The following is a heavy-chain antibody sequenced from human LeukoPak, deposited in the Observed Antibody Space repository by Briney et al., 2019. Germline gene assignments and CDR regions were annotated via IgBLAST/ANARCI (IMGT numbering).Heavy chain of an antibody. CDR1: GCSFTSYW. Sequence: GESLKISCKGSGCSFTSYWIGWVRQMPGKGLEWMGIIYPGDSDTRYSPSFQGQVTISADKSISTAYLQWSSLKASDTAMYYYARRSECSGGSCYLGPVGYWGQGTLVTVSS. CDR3: ARRSECSGGSCYLGPVGY. CDR2: IYPGDSDT. V-gene: IGHV5-51*01. J-gene: IGHJ4*02. D-gene: IGHD2-15*01.